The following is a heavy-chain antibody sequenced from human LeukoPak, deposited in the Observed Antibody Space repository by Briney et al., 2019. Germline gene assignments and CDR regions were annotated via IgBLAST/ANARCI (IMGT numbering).Heavy chain of an antibody. D-gene: IGHD3-10*01. Sequence: GASVKVSCKASGGTFSSYAISWVRQAPGQGLEWMGRIIPILGIANYAQKFQGRVTITADKFTSTAYMELSSLRSEDTAVYYCASRTYGSGNNWGQGTLVTVSS. J-gene: IGHJ4*02. CDR3: ASRTYGSGNN. CDR1: GGTFSSYA. V-gene: IGHV1-69*04. CDR2: IIPILGIA.